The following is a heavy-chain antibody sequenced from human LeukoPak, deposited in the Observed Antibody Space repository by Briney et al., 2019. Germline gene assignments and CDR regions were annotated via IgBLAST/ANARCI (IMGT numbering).Heavy chain of an antibody. V-gene: IGHV4-30-4*01. Sequence: SQTLSLTCTVSGGSIRSGDYYWSWIPQPPGKGLEWIGYIYYSGSTYYNPSLKSRVTIAVDRSKNQFSLKLSSVTAADTAVYYCARWGARVSAFDIWGQGTMVTVSS. D-gene: IGHD1-26*01. CDR3: ARWGARVSAFDI. J-gene: IGHJ3*02. CDR1: GGSIRSGDYY. CDR2: IYYSGST.